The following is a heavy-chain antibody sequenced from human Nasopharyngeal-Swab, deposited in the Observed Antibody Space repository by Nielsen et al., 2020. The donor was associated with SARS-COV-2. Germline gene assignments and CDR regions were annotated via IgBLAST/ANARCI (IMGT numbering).Heavy chain of an antibody. D-gene: IGHD6-13*01. CDR2: ITPSGGAT. J-gene: IGHJ5*02. V-gene: IGHV1-46*01. Sequence: ASVKVSCKASGFTFSHYFMHWVRQAPGQGLEWMGVITPSGGATNYARKFRGRVTTTRDPSTSTVYLDLSSLKSEDTAVYFCASEPGGMAAPGKHFDPWGQGTLVTVSS. CDR1: GFTFSHYF. CDR3: ASEPGGMAAPGKHFDP.